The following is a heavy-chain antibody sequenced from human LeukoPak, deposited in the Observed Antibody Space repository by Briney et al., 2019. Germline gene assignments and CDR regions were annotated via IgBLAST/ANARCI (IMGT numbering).Heavy chain of an antibody. J-gene: IGHJ3*02. Sequence: SETLSLTCTVSGGPISSSSYYWGWIRQPPGKRLEWIGSIHYNGRTYDNPSLKSRVTISLDTSKNHFSLKLSSVTAADTAVYYCARPLGYCSGGSCYGDAFDIWGQGTMVTVSS. CDR1: GGPISSSSYY. CDR3: ARPLGYCSGGSCYGDAFDI. V-gene: IGHV4-39*02. D-gene: IGHD2-15*01. CDR2: IHYNGRT.